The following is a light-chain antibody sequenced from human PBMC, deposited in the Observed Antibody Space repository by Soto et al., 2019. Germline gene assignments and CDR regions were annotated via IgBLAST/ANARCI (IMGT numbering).Light chain of an antibody. CDR1: YKY. Sequence: QSVLTQPASVSGSPGQSITISCTGSYKYVSWYQQHPGKAPKLMIYDVSNRPSGVSNRFSGSKSGNTASLTISGLRAEDEADYYCNSYTSNNTYVFGTGTKVTVL. V-gene: IGLV2-14*01. J-gene: IGLJ1*01. CDR2: DVS. CDR3: NSYTSNNTYV.